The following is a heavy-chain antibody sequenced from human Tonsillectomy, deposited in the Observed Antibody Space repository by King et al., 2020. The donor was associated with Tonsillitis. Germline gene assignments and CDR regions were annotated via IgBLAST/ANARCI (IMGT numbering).Heavy chain of an antibody. D-gene: IGHD1-26*01. J-gene: IGHJ3*02. CDR3: ARAWGPYALDI. CDR2: IWYNGSNK. CDR1: GFTFSSYG. Sequence: VQLVESGGGVVQPGRSLRLSCAASGFTFSSYGMHWVRQAPGKGLEWVAVIWYNGSNKYYVDSVKGRFTISRDNSKNTLYLQMNSLRAEDTAVYYCARAWGPYALDIWGQGTMVTVSS. V-gene: IGHV3-33*08.